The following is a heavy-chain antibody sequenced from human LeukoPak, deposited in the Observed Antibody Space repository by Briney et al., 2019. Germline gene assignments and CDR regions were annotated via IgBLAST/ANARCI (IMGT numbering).Heavy chain of an antibody. D-gene: IGHD1-26*01. V-gene: IGHV4-59*01. CDR2: IYYGGST. CDR3: ARDSGARIYFDY. J-gene: IGHJ4*02. CDR1: GGSISSYY. Sequence: SETLSLTCTVSGGSISSYYWSWIRQPPGKGLEWIGYIYYGGSTNYNPSLKSRVTISVDTSKNQFSLKLSSVTAADTAVYYCARDSGARIYFDYWGQGTLVNVSS.